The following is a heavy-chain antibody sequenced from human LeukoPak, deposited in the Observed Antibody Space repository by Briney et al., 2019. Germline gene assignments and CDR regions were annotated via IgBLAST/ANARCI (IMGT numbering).Heavy chain of an antibody. Sequence: PGRSLRLSCAASGFTFSSYGMHWVRQAPGKGLEWVSSISSSGHYIYYADSVKGRFTISRDNAKNSLFLQMNSLRAEDMAVYYCARNPYYYDTSGHFDYWGQGTLVTVSS. CDR1: GFTFSSYG. CDR2: ISSSGHYI. D-gene: IGHD3-22*01. J-gene: IGHJ4*02. V-gene: IGHV3-21*01. CDR3: ARNPYYYDTSGHFDY.